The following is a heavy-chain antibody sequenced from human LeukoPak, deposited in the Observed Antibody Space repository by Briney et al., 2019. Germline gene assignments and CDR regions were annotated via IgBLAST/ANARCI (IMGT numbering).Heavy chain of an antibody. J-gene: IGHJ4*02. Sequence: ASVKVSCKASGYTFTGYYMHWVRQAPGQGLEWMGWINPNSGGTNYAQKFQGRVTMTRDTSISTAYMGLSRLRSDDTAVYYCARAGPLGYCSGGSCGYFDYWGQGTLVTVSS. CDR2: INPNSGGT. CDR1: GYTFTGYY. D-gene: IGHD2-15*01. V-gene: IGHV1-2*02. CDR3: ARAGPLGYCSGGSCGYFDY.